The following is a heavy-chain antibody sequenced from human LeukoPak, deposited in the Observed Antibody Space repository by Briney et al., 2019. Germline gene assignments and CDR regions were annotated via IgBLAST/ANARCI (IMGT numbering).Heavy chain of an antibody. Sequence: GGSLRLSCAASGFTFSSYGMHWVRQAPGKGLEWVAFIRYDGSNKYYADSVKGRFTISRDNSKNTLYLQMNSLRAEDTAVYYCAKDIVGGTRRPLYCFDYWGQGTLVTVSS. D-gene: IGHD1-26*01. J-gene: IGHJ4*02. V-gene: IGHV3-30*02. CDR2: IRYDGSNK. CDR1: GFTFSSYG. CDR3: AKDIVGGTRRPLYCFDY.